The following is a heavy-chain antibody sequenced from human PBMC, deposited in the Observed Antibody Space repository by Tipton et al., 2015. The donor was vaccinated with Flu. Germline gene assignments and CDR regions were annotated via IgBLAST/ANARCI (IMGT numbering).Heavy chain of an antibody. Sequence: SLRLSCAASGFTFNTYGMHWVRQAPGKGLEWVTLISYDGSTEYYTDSVKGRFTISRDNSKNTLYLQMNTLRPEDTAVYYCVKEYSDFWGGLYYFDYWGQGTLVPVSS. CDR2: ISYDGSTE. J-gene: IGHJ4*02. D-gene: IGHD3-3*01. CDR1: GFTFNTYG. V-gene: IGHV3-30*18. CDR3: VKEYSDFWGGLYYFDY.